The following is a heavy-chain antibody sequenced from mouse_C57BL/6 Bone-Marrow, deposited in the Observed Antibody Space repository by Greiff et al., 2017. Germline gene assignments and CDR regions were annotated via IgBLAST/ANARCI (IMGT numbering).Heavy chain of an antibody. V-gene: IGHV1-47*01. CDR2: FHPYNDDT. CDR3: ARSSTFFYYFDY. CDR1: GYTFTTYP. D-gene: IGHD5-1*01. Sequence: QVQLQQPGAELVKPGASVKMSCKASGYTFTTYPIEWMKQNHGKSLEWIGNFHPYNDDTKYNEKFKGKATLTVEKSSNTVYLELNRLTSDDSAVDYCARSSTFFYYFDYWGQGTTLTVSS. J-gene: IGHJ2*01.